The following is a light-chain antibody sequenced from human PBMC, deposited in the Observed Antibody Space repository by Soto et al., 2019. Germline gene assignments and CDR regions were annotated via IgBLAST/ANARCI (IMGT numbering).Light chain of an antibody. CDR2: DAS. CDR3: QQRSSGWT. V-gene: IGKV3-11*01. CDR1: QSVRSY. Sequence: EIVLTQSPATLSLSPGDRATLSCRASQSVRSYLAWYQQKPGQAPRLLISDASNRATGVPARFSGSGSGTDFTLTISSLEPEDFAVYYCQQRSSGWTFGPGTKVEI. J-gene: IGKJ1*01.